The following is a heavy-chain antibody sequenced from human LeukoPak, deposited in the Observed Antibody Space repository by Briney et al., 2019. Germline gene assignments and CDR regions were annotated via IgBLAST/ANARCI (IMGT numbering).Heavy chain of an antibody. Sequence: SETLSLTCTVSGVSITTYYWSWIRQPPGKGLEWVGFIYYSGNTNYNPSLKSRVTISVDTSKNQFSLKLSSVTAADTAVYYCARAYTSWSFDYWGQGTLVTVSS. J-gene: IGHJ4*02. CDR1: GVSITTYY. CDR2: IYYSGNT. CDR3: ARAYTSWSFDY. D-gene: IGHD2-2*02. V-gene: IGHV4-59*01.